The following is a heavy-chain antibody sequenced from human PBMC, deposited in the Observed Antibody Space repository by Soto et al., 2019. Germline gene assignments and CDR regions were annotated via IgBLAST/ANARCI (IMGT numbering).Heavy chain of an antibody. D-gene: IGHD1-1*01. Sequence: QVQLVQSGAEVKKPGASVKVSCKTSGYIFTSRYMHWVRQAPGQGLEWMAIINPSGGDTIYAQGFQGRVTVTSYTCTNTVYMELSALRFEDTAVYFCARDRGGTDWENAGLDFLSQGTKVTVPS. J-gene: IGHJ3*01. CDR3: ARDRGGTDWENAGLDF. CDR1: GYIFTSRY. V-gene: IGHV1-46*01. CDR2: INPSGGDT.